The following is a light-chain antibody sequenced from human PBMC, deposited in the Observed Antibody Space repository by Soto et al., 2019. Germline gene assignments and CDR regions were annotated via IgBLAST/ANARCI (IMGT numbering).Light chain of an antibody. V-gene: IGLV2-23*02. Sequence: QSALTQPASVSGSPGQSVTVSCSGTSSDVGTYNFVLWYQQHPGNAPKLMIYDVSKRPSGVSNRFPGSKSGNTASLTISGLQAEDEADYYCWSYAGSNNPLVFGTGTKLTVL. CDR1: SSDVGTYNF. CDR3: WSYAGSNNPLV. CDR2: DVS. J-gene: IGLJ1*01.